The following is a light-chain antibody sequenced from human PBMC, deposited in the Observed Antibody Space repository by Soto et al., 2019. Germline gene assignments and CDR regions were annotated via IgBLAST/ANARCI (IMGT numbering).Light chain of an antibody. V-gene: IGLV1-47*01. CDR2: RNT. CDR1: SSNIGSYY. J-gene: IGLJ2*01. Sequence: QSVLTQPPSASGTPGQRVTISCSGSSSNIGSYYVYWYQQLPGTAPKLLIYRNTQRPSGVPDRFSGSKSGTSASLAISGLRSADEADYYCAVWDDSLSGVVFGGGTKLTVL. CDR3: AVWDDSLSGVV.